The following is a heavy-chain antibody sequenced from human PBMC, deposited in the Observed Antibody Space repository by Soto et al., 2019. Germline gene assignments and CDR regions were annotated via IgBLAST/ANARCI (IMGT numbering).Heavy chain of an antibody. CDR1: GGTFSSYA. D-gene: IGHD5-12*01. J-gene: IGHJ4*02. CDR2: IIPIFGTA. V-gene: IGHV1-69*01. CDR3: ASTGQEGGYSGYAFHY. Sequence: QVQLVQSGAEVKKPGSSVKVSCKASGGTFSSYAISWVRQAPGQGLEWMGGIIPIFGTANYAQKFQGRVTITEDESTRTAYMELSRLRSEDTAVYYCASTGQEGGYSGYAFHYWGQRTLVTVSS.